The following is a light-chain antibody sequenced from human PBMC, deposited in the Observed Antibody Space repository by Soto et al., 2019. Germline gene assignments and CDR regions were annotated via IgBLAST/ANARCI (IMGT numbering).Light chain of an antibody. V-gene: IGLV2-11*01. CDR3: SSYTSGSTRV. CDR1: SSDVGAYNH. J-gene: IGLJ1*01. CDR2: DVS. Sequence: QSALTQPRSVSGSPGQSVTISCTGTSSDVGAYNHVSWYQQYPGKAPKLTIYDVSKRPSGVPDRFSGSKSGNTASLTISGLQAEDEADYYCSSYTSGSTRVFGTGTKVTVL.